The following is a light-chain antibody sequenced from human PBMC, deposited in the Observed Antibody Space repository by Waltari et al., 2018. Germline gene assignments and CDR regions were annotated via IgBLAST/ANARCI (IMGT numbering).Light chain of an antibody. CDR1: QSVSRY. J-gene: IGKJ4*01. V-gene: IGKV3-11*01. CDR3: QQRSNWPLT. CDR2: DAS. Sequence: EIGLTQSPVTLSLSPGERATLSCRASQSVSRYLAWYQHKPGQAPRLLIYDASTRATGVPTRFSGSGSGTDFTLTISSLEPQDVAVYHCQQRSNWPLTFGGGTKVEIK.